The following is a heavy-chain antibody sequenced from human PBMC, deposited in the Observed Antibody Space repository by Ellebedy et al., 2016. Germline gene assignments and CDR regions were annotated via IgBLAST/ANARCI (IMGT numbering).Heavy chain of an antibody. CDR3: ARGYCSSTSCYNMDV. Sequence: GESLKISXAASGFTFSSYGMHWVRQAPGKGLEWVAVIWYDGSNKYYADSVKGRFTISRDNSKNTLYLQMNSLRAEDTAVYYCARGYCSSTSCYNMDVWGKGTTVTVSS. CDR1: GFTFSSYG. J-gene: IGHJ6*03. V-gene: IGHV3-33*01. CDR2: IWYDGSNK. D-gene: IGHD2-2*02.